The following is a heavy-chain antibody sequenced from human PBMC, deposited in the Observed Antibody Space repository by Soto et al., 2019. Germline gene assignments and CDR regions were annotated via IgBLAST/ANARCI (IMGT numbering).Heavy chain of an antibody. CDR2: ISGYNGDI. J-gene: IGHJ4*02. CDR1: GYTFNRHG. D-gene: IGHD1-26*01. CDR3: ARVLIVGAREIDF. Sequence: QVHLVQSGGEVKKPGASVKVSCKASGYTFNRHGITWVRQAPGQGLEWMGWISGYNGDINYEQKFQGRVTLSSDTLTSTVYLELKSLRFVYTAVYYCARVLIVGAREIDFWGQGTLVTVSS. V-gene: IGHV1-18*04.